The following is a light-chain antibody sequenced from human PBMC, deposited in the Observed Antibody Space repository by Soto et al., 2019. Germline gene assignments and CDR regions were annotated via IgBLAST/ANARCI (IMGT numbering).Light chain of an antibody. CDR3: QQYNNWSPWT. CDR1: QSIRTN. Sequence: EIVLTQSPATLSVSAGGTVTLSCRASQSIRTNVAWYQQIPGQAPRLLVYGASTRATGVPARFSGSGSGTEFTLTISSLQSEDFAVYYCQQYNNWSPWTFGQGTKVDIK. CDR2: GAS. J-gene: IGKJ1*01. V-gene: IGKV3-15*01.